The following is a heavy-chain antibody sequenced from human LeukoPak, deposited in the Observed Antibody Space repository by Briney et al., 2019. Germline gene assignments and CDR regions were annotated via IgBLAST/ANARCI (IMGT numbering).Heavy chain of an antibody. CDR3: AREGYGDYGGLDY. Sequence: PSETLSLTCTVSGYSISSGYYWGWIRQPPGKGLEWIGSIYHSGSTYYNPPLKSRVTISVDTSKNQFSLKLRSVNAADTAVYYCAREGYGDYGGLDYWGQGTLVTVSS. V-gene: IGHV4-38-2*02. CDR2: IYHSGST. J-gene: IGHJ4*02. D-gene: IGHD4-17*01. CDR1: GYSISSGYY.